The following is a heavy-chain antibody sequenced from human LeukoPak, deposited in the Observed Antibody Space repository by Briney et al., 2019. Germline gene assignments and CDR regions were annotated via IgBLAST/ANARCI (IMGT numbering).Heavy chain of an antibody. CDR1: GFTFSSYG. V-gene: IGHV3-30*02. Sequence: GGSLRLSCAASGFTFSSYGMHWVRQAPGKGLEWVAFIRYDGSNKYYADSVKGRFTISRDNSKNTLYLQMNSLRAEDTAVYYCAKEVGQEAAGPTDYWGQGTPVTVSS. D-gene: IGHD6-13*01. J-gene: IGHJ4*02. CDR3: AKEVGQEAAGPTDY. CDR2: IRYDGSNK.